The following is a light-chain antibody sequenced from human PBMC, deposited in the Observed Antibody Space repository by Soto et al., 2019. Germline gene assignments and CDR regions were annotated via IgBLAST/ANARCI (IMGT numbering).Light chain of an antibody. CDR3: RSYAGSNNVVV. CDR2: EVS. Sequence: QAVVTQPPSASGSPGQSVTISCTGTSSDVGGYNYVSWYQQHPGKAPKLMIYEVSKRPSGVPDRFSGSKSGNTASLTVSGPQAEDGADYYCRSYAGSNNVVVFGGGTKLTVL. V-gene: IGLV2-8*01. CDR1: SSDVGGYNY. J-gene: IGLJ2*01.